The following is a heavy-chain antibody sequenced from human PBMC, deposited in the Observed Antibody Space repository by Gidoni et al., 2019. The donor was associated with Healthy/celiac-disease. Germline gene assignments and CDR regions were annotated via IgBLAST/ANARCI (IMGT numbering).Heavy chain of an antibody. CDR3: ARDLLASELGYCSSTSCPNWFDP. CDR2: IIPIFGTA. Sequence: QVQLVQSGAEVKKPGSSVKVSCKASGGTFSSYAISWVRQAPGQGLEWMGGIIPIFGTANYAQKFQGRVTITADESTSTAYMELSSLRSEDTAVYYCARDLLASELGYCSSTSCPNWFDPWGQGTLVTVSS. V-gene: IGHV1-69*01. D-gene: IGHD2-2*01. CDR1: GGTFSSYA. J-gene: IGHJ5*02.